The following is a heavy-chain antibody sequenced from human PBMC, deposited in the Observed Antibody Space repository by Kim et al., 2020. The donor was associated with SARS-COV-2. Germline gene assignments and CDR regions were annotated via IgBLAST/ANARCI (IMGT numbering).Heavy chain of an antibody. CDR1: GYTFTGYF. CDR2: INPNTGGT. J-gene: IGHJ3*01. V-gene: IGHV1-2*06. CDR3: AIRHLAARPAPLS. D-gene: IGHD6-6*01. Sequence: ASVKVSCETSGYTFTGYFIHWVRQAPGQGLEWMGRINPNTGGTNYAQRFQGRVTMTSDTSINTGYMELSRLRPNDTALYFCAIRHLAARPAPLSWGQGTMVTVSS.